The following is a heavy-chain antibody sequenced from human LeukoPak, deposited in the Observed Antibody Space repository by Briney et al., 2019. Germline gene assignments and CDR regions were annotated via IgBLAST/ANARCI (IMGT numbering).Heavy chain of an antibody. V-gene: IGHV4-61*02. D-gene: IGHD3-22*01. CDR1: GGSISSGSYY. Sequence: SETLSLTCTVSGGSISSGSYYWSWIRQPAGKGLEWIGRIYTSGSTNYNPSLKSRVTISVDTSKNQFSLKLSSVTAADTAVYYCARAEYYYGSSGYYGGPAALDYWGQGTLVTVSS. CDR3: ARAEYYYGSSGYYGGPAALDY. CDR2: IYTSGST. J-gene: IGHJ4*02.